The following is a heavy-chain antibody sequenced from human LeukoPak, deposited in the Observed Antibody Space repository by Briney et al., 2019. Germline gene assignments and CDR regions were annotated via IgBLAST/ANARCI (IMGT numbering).Heavy chain of an antibody. J-gene: IGHJ4*02. D-gene: IGHD6-19*01. V-gene: IGHV4-34*01. CDR2: INHSGST. CDR3: ARHLTSEYSSGWYYVDY. CDR1: GGSFSGYY. Sequence: SETLSLTCAVYGGSFSGYYWSWIRQPPGKGLEWIGEINHSGSTNYNPSLKSRVTISVDTSKNQFSLKLSSVTAADMGVYYCARHLTSEYSSGWYYVDYWGQGTLVTVSS.